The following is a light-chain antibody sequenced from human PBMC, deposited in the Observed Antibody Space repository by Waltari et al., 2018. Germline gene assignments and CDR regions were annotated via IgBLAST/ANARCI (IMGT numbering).Light chain of an antibody. J-gene: IGLJ2*01. CDR2: SND. CDR1: NSNIGSFT. V-gene: IGLV1-44*01. Sequence: QSVLTQPPSASGTPGQRVTISCSGSNSNIGSFTVNWYEHLPGTAPKLLIYSNDTRPSGGPDRFSGSKSGTSASLAITGLHSEDEADYYCASWDDSLNGLIFGAGTKLTVL. CDR3: ASWDDSLNGLI.